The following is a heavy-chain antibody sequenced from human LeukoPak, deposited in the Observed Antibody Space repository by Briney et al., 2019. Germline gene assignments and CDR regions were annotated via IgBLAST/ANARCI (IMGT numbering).Heavy chain of an antibody. CDR1: GFTFSSYA. J-gene: IGHJ6*02. D-gene: IGHD4-17*01. V-gene: IGHV3-30-3*01. Sequence: GRSLRLSCAASGFTFSSYAMHWVRQAPGKGLEWVAVISYDGSNKYYADSVKGRFTISRDNSKNTLYLQMNSLRAEDTAVYYCARAPQGDGDYGWYYYYGMDVWGQGTTVTVSS. CDR2: ISYDGSNK. CDR3: ARAPQGDGDYGWYYYYGMDV.